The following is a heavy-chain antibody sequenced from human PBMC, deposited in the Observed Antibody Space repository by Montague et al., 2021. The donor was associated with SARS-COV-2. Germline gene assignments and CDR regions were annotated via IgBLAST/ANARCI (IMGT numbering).Heavy chain of an antibody. J-gene: IGHJ6*02. Sequence: SETLSLTCTVSGGSLSSSSYYWIWIRQPPGKGLEWIGNIYYSGSTYYNPSLKSRVTISVDTSKNQFSLNLSSVTAADTAVYYCARVRRQQVVGLSGMDVWGQGTTVTVSS. CDR2: IYYSGST. CDR3: ARVRRQQVVGLSGMDV. V-gene: IGHV4-39*07. D-gene: IGHD6-13*01. CDR1: GGSLSSSSYY.